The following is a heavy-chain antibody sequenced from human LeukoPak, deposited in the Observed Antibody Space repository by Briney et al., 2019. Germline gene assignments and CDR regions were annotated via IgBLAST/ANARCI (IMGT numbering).Heavy chain of an antibody. CDR1: GGSVSSGSYY. CDR3: ARQGYYSVDY. V-gene: IGHV4-39*01. Sequence: SETLSLTCTVSGGSVSSGSYYWGWIRQPPGKGLEWIGSIYYSGSTYYNPSLKSRVTISVDTSKNQFSLKLSSVTAADTAVYYCARQGYYSVDYWGQGTLVTVSS. CDR2: IYYSGST. J-gene: IGHJ4*02. D-gene: IGHD3-3*01.